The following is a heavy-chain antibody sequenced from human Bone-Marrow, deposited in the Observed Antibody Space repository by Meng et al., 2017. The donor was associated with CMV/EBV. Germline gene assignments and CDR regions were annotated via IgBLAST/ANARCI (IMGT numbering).Heavy chain of an antibody. CDR3: AKESSSDYYGKHYYYGMDV. J-gene: IGHJ6*02. Sequence: GESLKISCAASGFTFSSYAMHWVRRAPGKGLEWVAVIWYDGRNKYYADSVKGRFTTSRDNSKNTPYLQMSSLSAEDTAVYYCAKESSSDYYGKHYYYGMDVWGQRTTVTVSS. V-gene: IGHV3-33*06. D-gene: IGHD3-22*01. CDR2: IWYDGRNK. CDR1: GFTFSSYA.